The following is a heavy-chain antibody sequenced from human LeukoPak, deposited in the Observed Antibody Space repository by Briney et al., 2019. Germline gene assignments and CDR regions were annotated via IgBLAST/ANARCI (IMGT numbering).Heavy chain of an antibody. CDR2: IIPIFGTA. D-gene: IGHD4-11*01. V-gene: IGHV1-69*01. J-gene: IGHJ4*02. CDR1: GGTFSSYA. CDR3: ARGRWDYTVTTLYYFDS. Sequence: PVKVSCKASGGTFSSYAISWVRQAPGQGLEWMGGIIPIFGTANYAQKFQGRVTITADESTSTAHMELSSLRSEDTAVYYCARGRWDYTVTTLYYFDSWGQGTLVTVSS.